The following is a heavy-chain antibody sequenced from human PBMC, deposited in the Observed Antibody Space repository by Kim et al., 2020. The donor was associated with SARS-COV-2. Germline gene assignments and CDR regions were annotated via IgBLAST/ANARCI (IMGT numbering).Heavy chain of an antibody. Sequence: SETLSLTCTVSGGSINNDGYYWSWLRQHPGKGLEWIGYIFYSGSTYYNPSLKSRVTISQDTSKSQLSLNLSSMTAADTAVYYCARGFSGSAWYQGFDYWG. V-gene: IGHV4-31*03. CDR3: ARGFSGSAWYQGFDY. CDR2: IFYSGST. D-gene: IGHD6-19*01. CDR1: GGSINNDGYY. J-gene: IGHJ4*01.